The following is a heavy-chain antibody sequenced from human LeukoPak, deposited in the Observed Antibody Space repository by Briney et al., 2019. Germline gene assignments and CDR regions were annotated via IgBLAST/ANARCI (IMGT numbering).Heavy chain of an antibody. CDR2: IYHSGST. CDR3: ARLTSYYGMDV. V-gene: IGHV4-30-2*01. J-gene: IGHJ6*02. CDR1: GGSISSGGYS. Sequence: PSQTLSLTCAVSGGSISSGGYSWSWIRQPPGKGLEWIVYIYHSGSTNYNPSLKSRVTISVDTSKNRFSLKLSSVTAADTAVYYCARLTSYYGMDVWGQGTTVTVSS.